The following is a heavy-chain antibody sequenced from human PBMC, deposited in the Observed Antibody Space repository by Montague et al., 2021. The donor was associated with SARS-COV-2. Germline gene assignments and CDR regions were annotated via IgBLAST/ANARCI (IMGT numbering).Heavy chain of an antibody. V-gene: IGHV4-39*01. Sequence: SETLSLTCTVSGGSISSSSYYWGWIRQPPGKGLEWIGSMYYSGSTYYNSPLKSRVTISVDTSKNQFSLKLSSVTAADTAVYYCARLLRSDYYVSVVGYWGQGTLVTVSS. CDR1: GGSISSSSYY. CDR2: MYYSGST. CDR3: ARLLRSDYYVSVVGY. J-gene: IGHJ4*02. D-gene: IGHD3-10*01.